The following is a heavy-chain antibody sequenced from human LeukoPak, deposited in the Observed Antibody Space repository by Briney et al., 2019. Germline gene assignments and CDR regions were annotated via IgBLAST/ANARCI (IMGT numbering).Heavy chain of an antibody. CDR2: IFYSGST. CDR1: SGSISTSNYY. CDR3: ARETSEAVAGTGDEYYYYMDV. D-gene: IGHD6-19*01. V-gene: IGHV4-39*07. Sequence: SETLSLTCTVSSGSISTSNYYWGWVRQPPGKALEWIGNIFYSGSTNYNPSLKSRVTISVDTSKNQFSLKLSSVTAADTAVYYCARETSEAVAGTGDEYYYYMDVWGKGTTVTVSS. J-gene: IGHJ6*03.